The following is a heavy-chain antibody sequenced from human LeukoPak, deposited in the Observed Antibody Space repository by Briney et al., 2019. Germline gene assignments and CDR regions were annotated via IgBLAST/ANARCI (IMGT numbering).Heavy chain of an antibody. CDR3: ARDRYCSGGRCYRGPNDY. J-gene: IGHJ4*02. CDR1: GFTFTSAA. Sequence: GASVKVSCKASGFTFTSAAVQWVRQARGQRLEWIGCIVVGSGNTNYAQKFQERVTITRHMSTSTAYMALSSLRSQDTGVYYCARDRYCSGGRCYRGPNDYWRKGTLVPLST. D-gene: IGHD2-15*01. CDR2: IVVGSGNT. V-gene: IGHV1-58*01.